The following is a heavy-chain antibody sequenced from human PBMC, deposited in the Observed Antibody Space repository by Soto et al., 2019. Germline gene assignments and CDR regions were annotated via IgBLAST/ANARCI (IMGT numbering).Heavy chain of an antibody. D-gene: IGHD2-8*01. CDR1: GGSISSYY. CDR3: ARRYAVNFGY. V-gene: IGHV4-59*01. CDR2: ISYSGRT. Sequence: QVQLQESGPGLVKPSETLSLTCTVSGGSISSYYWSWIRQPPGKGLEWIGYISYSGRTNYNPSLKIRVTIPVDTSKNPFALKLSSVPAADTAVYYCARRYAVNFGYWGQGTRVTVSS. J-gene: IGHJ4*02.